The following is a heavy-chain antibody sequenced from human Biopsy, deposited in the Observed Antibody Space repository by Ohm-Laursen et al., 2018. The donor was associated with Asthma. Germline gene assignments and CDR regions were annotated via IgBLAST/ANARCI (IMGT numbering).Heavy chain of an antibody. J-gene: IGHJ3*02. Sequence: ASVKVSCNASGGMFGNYAIHWVRQAPGQRLEWMGWINAGNGNTKYSQKFQGRVTITRDTSASTAYMDLSSLRSEDTAVYYCARTYYDFLTGQVNDAFGIWGQGTVVTVSS. V-gene: IGHV1-3*01. D-gene: IGHD3-9*01. CDR1: GGMFGNYA. CDR3: ARTYYDFLTGQVNDAFGI. CDR2: INAGNGNT.